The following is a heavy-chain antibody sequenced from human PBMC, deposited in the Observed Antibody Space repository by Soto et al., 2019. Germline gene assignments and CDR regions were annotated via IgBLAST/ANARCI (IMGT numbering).Heavy chain of an antibody. CDR2: TGLSGRTT. V-gene: IGHV3-23*01. CDR3: ATVHNTSRSFNF. Sequence: LRLSCVASGLTFSVSAMTWVRQAPGKGLEWVSTTGLSGRTTYYGDSVKGRFTVSRDNSKNTLDLQMSSLRAEDTAVYYCATVHNTSRSFNFWGRGTLVTVSS. D-gene: IGHD1-20*01. CDR1: GLTFSVSA. J-gene: IGHJ4*02.